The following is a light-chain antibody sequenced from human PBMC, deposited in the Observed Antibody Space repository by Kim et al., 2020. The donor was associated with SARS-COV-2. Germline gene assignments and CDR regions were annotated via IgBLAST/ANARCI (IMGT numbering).Light chain of an antibody. J-gene: IGLJ2*01. CDR1: TGAVTRELY. Sequence: PGGTVTLTCASSTGAVTRELYPNWFQRKPGQAPRARIYSTKDKHSWTPARFSGSLLGGKAALTLSGVQPEDEADYYCLLYFGGTVVFGGGTQLTVL. V-gene: IGLV7-43*01. CDR3: LLYFGGTVV. CDR2: STK.